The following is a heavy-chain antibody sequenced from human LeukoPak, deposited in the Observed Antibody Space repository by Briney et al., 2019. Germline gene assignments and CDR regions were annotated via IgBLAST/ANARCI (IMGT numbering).Heavy chain of an antibody. D-gene: IGHD6-19*01. CDR3: ARGGVRRAVAGPKLTYFDY. V-gene: IGHV1-2*02. J-gene: IGHJ4*02. CDR1: GGTFSSYA. CDR2: INPNSGGT. Sequence: GASVKVSCKASGGTFSSYAISWVRQAPGQGLEWMGWINPNSGGTNYAQKFQGRVTMTRDTSISTAYMELSRLRSDDTAVYYCARGGVRRAVAGPKLTYFDYWGQGTLVTVSS.